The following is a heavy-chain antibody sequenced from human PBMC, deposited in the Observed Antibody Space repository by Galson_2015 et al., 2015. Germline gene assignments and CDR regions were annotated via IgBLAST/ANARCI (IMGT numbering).Heavy chain of an antibody. Sequence: SLRLSCAASGFTVNNNYMNWVRRAPGKGLEWVSVIYSGGNTDFTDSVKGRFTISRDNAKNTLYLQMNSLRVEDTAEYYCARDGATIGVLGYWGEGTLVTVSS. J-gene: IGHJ4*02. CDR2: IYSGGNT. CDR1: GFTVNNNY. CDR3: ARDGATIGVLGY. D-gene: IGHD5-12*01. V-gene: IGHV3-53*01.